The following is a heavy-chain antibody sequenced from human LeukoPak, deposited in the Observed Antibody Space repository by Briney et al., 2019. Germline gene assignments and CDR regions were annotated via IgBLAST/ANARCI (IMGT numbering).Heavy chain of an antibody. D-gene: IGHD3-10*01. CDR2: IYHSGST. Sequence: SETLSLTCTVSGYSISSGYYWGWIRQPPGKGLEWIGSIYHSGSTYYNPSLKSRVTISVDTSKNQFSLKLSSVTAADTAVYYCARDRPAEEISVWFGGPSGGLDPFDIWGQGKMVIVSS. J-gene: IGHJ3*02. CDR3: ARDRPAEEISVWFGGPSGGLDPFDI. V-gene: IGHV4-38-2*02. CDR1: GYSISSGYY.